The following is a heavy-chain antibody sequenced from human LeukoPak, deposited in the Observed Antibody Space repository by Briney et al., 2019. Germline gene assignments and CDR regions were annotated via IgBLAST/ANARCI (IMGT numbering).Heavy chain of an antibody. Sequence: GESLKISCQASGYTFTTYWIGWVRQMPGKGLEWMAIIYPDDSDVRYSPSFQGQVTISAVKSISTAYLQWSSLKASDTAMYYCARRDSSGWYYFDYWGQGTLVTVSS. J-gene: IGHJ4*02. CDR3: ARRDSSGWYYFDY. CDR1: GYTFTTYW. D-gene: IGHD6-19*01. CDR2: IYPDDSDV. V-gene: IGHV5-51*01.